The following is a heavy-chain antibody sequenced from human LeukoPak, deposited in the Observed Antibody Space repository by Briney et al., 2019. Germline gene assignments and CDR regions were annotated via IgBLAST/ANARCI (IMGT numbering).Heavy chain of an antibody. CDR3: ARGIQLWLRRSYYDSSGVSQFDY. D-gene: IGHD3-22*01. CDR2: IIPIFGTA. CDR1: GGTFSSYA. Sequence: GASVKVSCKASGGTFSSYAISWVRQAPGQGLEWMGGIIPIFGTANYAQKFQGRVTITADESTSTAYMELSSLRSEDTAVYYCARGIQLWLRRSYYDSSGVSQFDYWGQGTLVTVSS. J-gene: IGHJ4*02. V-gene: IGHV1-69*13.